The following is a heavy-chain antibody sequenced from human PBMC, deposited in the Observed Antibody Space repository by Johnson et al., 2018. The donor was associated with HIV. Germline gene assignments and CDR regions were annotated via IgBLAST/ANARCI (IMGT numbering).Heavy chain of an antibody. J-gene: IGHJ3*02. CDR1: GFTFRSYA. Sequence: QVQLVESGGGVVQPGRSLRLSCAASGFTFRSYAMHWVRQAPAKGLEWVAVISYDGSDKDYADSVKGRFTISRDSSKNTLYLQMNSLRAEDTAVYYCVRLIAVVIDAFDIWGQGTMVTVSS. CDR3: VRLIAVVIDAFDI. V-gene: IGHV3-30*04. D-gene: IGHD3-22*01. CDR2: ISYDGSDK.